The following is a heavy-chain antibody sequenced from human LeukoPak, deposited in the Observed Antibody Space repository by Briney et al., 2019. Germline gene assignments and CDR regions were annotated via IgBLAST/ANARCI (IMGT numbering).Heavy chain of an antibody. Sequence: SETLSLTCAVSGYSISSGYYWGWIRQPPGKGLEWIGSVYYSGSTYYNPSLKSRVTISVDTSKNQFSLKLSSVTAADTAVYYCARVATTTNPPQRPFDYWGQGTLVTVSS. V-gene: IGHV4-38-2*01. J-gene: IGHJ4*02. D-gene: IGHD5-12*01. CDR2: VYYSGST. CDR3: ARVATTTNPPQRPFDY. CDR1: GYSISSGYY.